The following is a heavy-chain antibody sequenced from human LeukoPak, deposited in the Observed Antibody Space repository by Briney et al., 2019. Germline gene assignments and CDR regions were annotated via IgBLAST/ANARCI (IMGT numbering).Heavy chain of an antibody. J-gene: IGHJ5*02. V-gene: IGHV4-39*07. CDR1: GDSISSTDYY. Sequence: SETLSLTCTVSGDSISSTDYYWGWIRQPPGKGLEWIGNIYYSGSAYYNPSLKSRVSISVDTSKNQFSLRLRSVTAADTAVYYCARDRPALYRRTWFDPWGQGTLVTVSS. CDR2: IYYSGSA. CDR3: ARDRPALYRRTWFDP. D-gene: IGHD1-26*01.